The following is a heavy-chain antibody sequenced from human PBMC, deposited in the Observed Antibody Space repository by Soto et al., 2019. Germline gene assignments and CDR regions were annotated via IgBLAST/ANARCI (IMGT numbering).Heavy chain of an antibody. Sequence: GASVKVSCKASGYTFTSYDINWVRQATGQGLEWMGWMNPNSGNTGYAQKFQGRVTMTRNTSISTAYMELSSLRSEDTAVYYCARSLVCYGDLCAEYFQHRGQRTLVTVSS. CDR2: MNPNSGNT. D-gene: IGHD4-17*01. CDR1: GYTFTSYD. J-gene: IGHJ1*01. CDR3: ARSLVCYGDLCAEYFQH. V-gene: IGHV1-8*01.